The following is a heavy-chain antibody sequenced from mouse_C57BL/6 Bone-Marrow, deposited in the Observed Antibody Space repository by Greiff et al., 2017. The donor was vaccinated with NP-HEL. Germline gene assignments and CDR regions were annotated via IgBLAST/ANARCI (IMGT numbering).Heavy chain of an antibody. V-gene: IGHV1-72*01. CDR2: IDPNSGGT. Sequence: QVQLQQPGAELVKPGASVKLSCKASGYTFTSYWMHWVKQRPGRGLEWIGRIDPNSGGTKYNEKFKGKTTLTVDKPSSTAYMQLISLTSEDSAVYYCRIRFAYWGQGTVVTVSA. CDR3: RIRFAY. CDR1: GYTFTSYW. J-gene: IGHJ3*01.